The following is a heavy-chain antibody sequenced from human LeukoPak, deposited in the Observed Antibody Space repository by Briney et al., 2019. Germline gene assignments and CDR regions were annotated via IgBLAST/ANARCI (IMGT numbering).Heavy chain of an antibody. CDR3: AREVSHIPDY. J-gene: IGHJ4*02. CDR1: GFTFSSYS. CDR2: ISSSSSYI. D-gene: IGHD2-21*01. Sequence: GGSLRLSCAASGFTFSSYSMNWVRQAPGKGLEWVSSISSSSSYIYYADSVKGRFTISRDNAKNSLYLQMNSLRAEDTAAYYCAREVSHIPDYWGQGTLVTISS. V-gene: IGHV3-21*01.